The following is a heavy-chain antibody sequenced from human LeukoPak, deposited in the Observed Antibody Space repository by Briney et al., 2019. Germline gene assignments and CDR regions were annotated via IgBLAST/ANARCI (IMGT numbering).Heavy chain of an antibody. J-gene: IGHJ4*02. CDR2: TNPNSGNT. V-gene: IGHV1-8*01. CDR3: ASELRLQPH. CDR1: GYTFTSYD. Sequence: ASVKVSCKSSGYTFTSYDINWVRQATGQGLEWMGWTNPNSGNTGYAQKFQGRIIMTSDTSISTAYLELSSLRSEDTAVYYCASELRLQPHWGQGTLITVSS. D-gene: IGHD5-18*01.